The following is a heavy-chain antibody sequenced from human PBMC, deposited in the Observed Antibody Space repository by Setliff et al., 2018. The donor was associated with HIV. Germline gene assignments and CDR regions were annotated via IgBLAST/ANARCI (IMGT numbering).Heavy chain of an antibody. D-gene: IGHD6-19*01. CDR1: GYTFTSYS. J-gene: IGHJ4*02. CDR2: INRSGGTT. CDR3: ARVGQWLSFDY. Sequence: GASVKVSCKASGYTFTSYSMHWVRQAPGQGREWMGIINRSGGTTNYAQKFQCRVTMTRNTSISTAYMELSSLRSEDTAMYYCARVGQWLSFDYWGQGALVTVSS. V-gene: IGHV1-46*01.